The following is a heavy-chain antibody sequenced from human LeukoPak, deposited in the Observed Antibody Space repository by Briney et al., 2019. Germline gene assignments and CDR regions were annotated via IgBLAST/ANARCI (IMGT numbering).Heavy chain of an antibody. Sequence: GGSLRLSCAASGFTFSSYAMSWVRQAPGKGLEWVSAISGSGGSTYYADSVKGRFTISRDNSKNTLYLQMNSLRAEDTAVYYCAKDGGFGLISPLYYYYYGMDVWGQGTTVTVSS. V-gene: IGHV3-23*01. CDR2: ISGSGGST. J-gene: IGHJ6*02. CDR1: GFTFSSYA. D-gene: IGHD3-10*01. CDR3: AKDGGFGLISPLYYYYYGMDV.